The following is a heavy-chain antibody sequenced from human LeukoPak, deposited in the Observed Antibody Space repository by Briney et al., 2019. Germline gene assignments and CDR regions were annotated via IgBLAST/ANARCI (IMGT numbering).Heavy chain of an antibody. CDR2: IGNDGYNK. Sequence: GGSLRLSCAASGFTVRTFPMHWVRQAPGQGLQWVAVIGNDGYNKYYSDSVRGRFTISRDNSKNTLSLQMDSLTTEDTAVYYCARGAGTTVYYIDVWGKGTTVTVSS. D-gene: IGHD1-7*01. CDR1: GFTVRTFP. CDR3: ARGAGTTVYYIDV. V-gene: IGHV3-30*01. J-gene: IGHJ6*03.